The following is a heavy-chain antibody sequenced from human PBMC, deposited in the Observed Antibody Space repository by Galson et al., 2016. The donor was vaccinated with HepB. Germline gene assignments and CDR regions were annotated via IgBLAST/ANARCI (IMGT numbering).Heavy chain of an antibody. CDR3: TCGRSPGAY. J-gene: IGHJ4*02. V-gene: IGHV3-9*01. D-gene: IGHD6-25*01. CDR2: ISWNSATI. Sequence: SLRLSCAASGFTFDDYAMHWVRQPPGKGLEWVSGISWNSATIDYADSVKGRFTISTDHFKNTLYLQMNSLRAEDTAVYFCTCGRSPGAYWGQGTLVTVSS. CDR1: GFTFDDYA.